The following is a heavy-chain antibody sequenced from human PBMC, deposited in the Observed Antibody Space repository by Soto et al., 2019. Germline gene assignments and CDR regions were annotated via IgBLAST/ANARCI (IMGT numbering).Heavy chain of an antibody. CDR2: ISAYNGDT. J-gene: IGHJ4*02. Sequence: QVQLVQSGGEVKKPGASVKVSCKSSGYTFTSYGISWVRQAPGQGLEWMGWISAYNGDTDHAQKLQGRVTMTTDTSTSTAYMELRSLRSDGTAVYYGARVADIVVVAADYCGQGTLVTVSS. D-gene: IGHD2-15*01. V-gene: IGHV1-18*01. CDR1: GYTFTSYG. CDR3: ARVADIVVVAADY.